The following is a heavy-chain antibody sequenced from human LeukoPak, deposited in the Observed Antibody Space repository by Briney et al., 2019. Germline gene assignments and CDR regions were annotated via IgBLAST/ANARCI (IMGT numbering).Heavy chain of an antibody. V-gene: IGHV3-33*01. CDR3: ARETLYYGSGRTSGVESYYFDY. Sequence: GGSLRLSCAASGFTFSSYGMHWVRQAPGKGLEWVAVIWYDGSNKYYADSVKGRFTISRDNSKNTLYLQMNSLRAEDTAVYYCARETLYYGSGRTSGVESYYFDYWGQGTLVTVSS. J-gene: IGHJ4*02. CDR1: GFTFSSYG. D-gene: IGHD3-10*01. CDR2: IWYDGSNK.